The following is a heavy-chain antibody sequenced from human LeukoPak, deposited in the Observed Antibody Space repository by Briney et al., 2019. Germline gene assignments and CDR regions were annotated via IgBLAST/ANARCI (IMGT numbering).Heavy chain of an antibody. J-gene: IGHJ6*03. D-gene: IGHD1-26*01. CDR2: ISSSGSTI. V-gene: IGHV3-48*03. CDR1: GFTFSSYE. CDR3: ARDSGRYGYYMDV. Sequence: GGSLRLSCAASGFTFSSYEMNWVRQAPGKGLEWVSYISSSGSTIYYADSVTGRFTVSRDNAKNSLYLQMNSLRVDDTAVYYCARDSGRYGYYMDVWGKGTTVTVSS.